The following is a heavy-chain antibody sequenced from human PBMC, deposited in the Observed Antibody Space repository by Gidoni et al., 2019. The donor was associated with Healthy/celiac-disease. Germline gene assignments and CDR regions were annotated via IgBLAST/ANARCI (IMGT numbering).Heavy chain of an antibody. Sequence: QVQLQESGPGLVKPSETLSLTCTVPGGHIRSYHWSWIRQPPGKGLEWIGYIYYRGSTNYTPSLKSRVTISVDTSKNQFSLKLSSVTAANTAVYYCARLSRSIAAAKNGMDVWGQGTTVTVSS. J-gene: IGHJ6*02. D-gene: IGHD6-13*01. CDR1: GGHIRSYH. CDR2: IYYRGST. CDR3: ARLSRSIAAAKNGMDV. V-gene: IGHV4-59*08.